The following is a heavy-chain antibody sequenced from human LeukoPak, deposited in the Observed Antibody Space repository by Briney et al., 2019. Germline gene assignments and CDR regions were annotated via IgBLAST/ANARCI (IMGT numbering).Heavy chain of an antibody. J-gene: IGHJ4*02. V-gene: IGHV3-23*01. CDR1: GFTFSTYA. D-gene: IGHD3-16*01. CDR2: MSGGGAGT. Sequence: GGSLRLSCAASGFTFSTYAMSWVRQAPGKGLEWVSGMSGGGAGTYYADSVKGRFTISRDNSKNTMYLQMNSLRADDTAVYYCAKIVGDTSGFDYWGQGTLVTASA. CDR3: AKIVGDTSGFDY.